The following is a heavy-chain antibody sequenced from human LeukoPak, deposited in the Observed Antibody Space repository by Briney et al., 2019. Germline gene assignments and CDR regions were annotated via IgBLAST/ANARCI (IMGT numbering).Heavy chain of an antibody. J-gene: IGHJ4*02. V-gene: IGHV1-46*01. CDR1: GYTLTASY. Sequence: ASVKVSCKASGYTLTASYLHWVRQAPGLGLEWMGMANPTSGRTNYAQKLRGRVTMTRDTSTSTVYMELTSLRSEDTAVYYCAREPTSGSCYFDYWGLGTLVTVSS. CDR3: AREPTSGSCYFDY. D-gene: IGHD1-26*01. CDR2: ANPTSGRT.